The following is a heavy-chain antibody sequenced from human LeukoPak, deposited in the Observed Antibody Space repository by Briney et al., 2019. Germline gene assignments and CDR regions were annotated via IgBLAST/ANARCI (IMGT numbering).Heavy chain of an antibody. V-gene: IGHV3-43*02. CDR2: ISGDGGST. Sequence: GRSLRLSCAASGFTFDDYAMHWVSQAPGKGLEWDSLISGDGGSTYYADSVKGRFTISRDNSKNSLYQQMNSLRTEDTALYDCGKDPYSGSYYAPYYFDYWGQGTLVTVSS. CDR3: GKDPYSGSYYAPYYFDY. CDR1: GFTFDDYA. D-gene: IGHD1-26*01. J-gene: IGHJ4*02.